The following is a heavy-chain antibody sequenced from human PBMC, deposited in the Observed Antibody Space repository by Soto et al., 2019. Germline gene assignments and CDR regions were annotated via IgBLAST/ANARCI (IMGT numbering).Heavy chain of an antibody. CDR3: ASSGSDWSPDY. J-gene: IGHJ4*02. Sequence: GGSLRLSCAASGFTFSSYGMHWVRQAPGKGLEWVAVIWYDGSNKYYADSVKGRFTISRDNSKNTLYLQMNSLRAEDTAVYYCASSGSDWSPDYWGQGTLVTVSS. D-gene: IGHD1-26*01. V-gene: IGHV3-33*01. CDR2: IWYDGSNK. CDR1: GFTFSSYG.